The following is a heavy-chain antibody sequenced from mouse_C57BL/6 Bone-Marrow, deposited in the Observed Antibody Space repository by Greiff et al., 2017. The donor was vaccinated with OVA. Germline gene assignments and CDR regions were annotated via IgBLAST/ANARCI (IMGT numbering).Heavy chain of an antibody. CDR2: ISNGGGST. Sequence: EVKLVESGGGLVQPGGSLKLSCAASGFTFSDYYMYWVRQTPEKRLEWVAYISNGGGSTYYPDTVKGRFTISRDNAKNTLYLQMSRLKSEDTAMYYCARRYDYAWFAYWGQGTLVTVSA. CDR3: ARRYDYAWFAY. D-gene: IGHD2-4*01. J-gene: IGHJ3*01. V-gene: IGHV5-12*01. CDR1: GFTFSDYY.